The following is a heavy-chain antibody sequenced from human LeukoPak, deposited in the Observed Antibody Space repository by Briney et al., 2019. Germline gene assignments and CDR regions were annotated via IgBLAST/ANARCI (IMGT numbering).Heavy chain of an antibody. D-gene: IGHD3-10*01. V-gene: IGHV3-23*01. CDR1: GFTFSDYY. J-gene: IGHJ4*02. CDR3: AKGGVLLWFGGNDY. CDR2: ISGSGGST. Sequence: GGSLRLSCAASGFTFSDYYMSWIRRAPGKGLEWVSAISGSGGSTYYADSVKGRFTISRDNSKNTLYLQMNSLRAEDTAVYYCAKGGVLLWFGGNDYWGQGTLVTVSS.